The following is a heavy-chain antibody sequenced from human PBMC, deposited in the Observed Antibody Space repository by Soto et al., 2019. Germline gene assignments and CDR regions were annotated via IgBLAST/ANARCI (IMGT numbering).Heavy chain of an antibody. CDR3: ARADDYYYYYGMDV. V-gene: IGHV3-48*02. Sequence: EVQLVESGGGLVQPGGSLRLSCAASGFTFSSYSINWVRQAPGKGLEWVSYISSSSSTIYYADSVKGRFTISRDNAKNSLYLQMNSLRDEDTAVYYCARADDYYYYYGMDVWGQGTTVTVSS. CDR2: ISSSSSTI. J-gene: IGHJ6*02. CDR1: GFTFSSYS.